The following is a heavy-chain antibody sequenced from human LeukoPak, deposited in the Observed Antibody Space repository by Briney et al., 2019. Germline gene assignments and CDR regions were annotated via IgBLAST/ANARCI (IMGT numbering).Heavy chain of an antibody. Sequence: GGSVKVSCKASGYTFTSYGISWVRQAPGQGLEWMGWISAHNGDTNYAQKLQGRVSMTTGTSTSTAYMELRSLRSDDTAVYYCARDEDYYGSGSYYNIHLFYFDFWGQGTLVTVSS. J-gene: IGHJ4*02. CDR2: ISAHNGDT. V-gene: IGHV1-18*01. CDR1: GYTFTSYG. D-gene: IGHD3-10*01. CDR3: ARDEDYYGSGSYYNIHLFYFDF.